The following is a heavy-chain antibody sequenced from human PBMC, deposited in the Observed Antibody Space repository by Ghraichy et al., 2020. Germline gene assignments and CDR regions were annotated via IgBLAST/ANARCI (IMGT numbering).Heavy chain of an antibody. V-gene: IGHV3-23*01. D-gene: IGHD3-16*02. CDR3: AKDRDYGYVWGSYRQNYFDS. CDR2: ISGSGSST. CDR1: GFTFSSYA. Sequence: GGSLRLSCAASGFTFSSYAMSWVRQAPGKGLEWVSAISGSGSSTYYADSVKGRFTISRDNSKNTLYLQMNSLRAEDTAVYYCAKDRDYGYVWGSYRQNYFDSWGQGTLVTVSS. J-gene: IGHJ4*02.